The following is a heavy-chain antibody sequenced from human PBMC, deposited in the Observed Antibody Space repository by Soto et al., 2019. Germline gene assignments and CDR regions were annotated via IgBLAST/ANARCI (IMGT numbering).Heavy chain of an antibody. CDR2: AIPVLGVA. CDR3: ARVRGNQLLGWFDP. J-gene: IGHJ5*02. V-gene: IGHV1-69*02. Sequence: ASVKVSCKASGGNFRSQSISISWVRQAPGQGLEWMGRAIPVLGVANYAQKFQGRVTITADKFTSTVYMELSSLRSEDTAVYYCARVRGNQLLGWFDPWGQGTLSPSPQ. D-gene: IGHD2-2*01. CDR1: GGNFRSQSIS.